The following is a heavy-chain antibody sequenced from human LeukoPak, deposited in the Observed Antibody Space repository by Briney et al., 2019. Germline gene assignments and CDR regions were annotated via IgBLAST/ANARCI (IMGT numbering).Heavy chain of an antibody. CDR3: ARHSDVLTGYYSSDH. CDR2: IYHSGST. CDR1: GYSISSGYY. J-gene: IGHJ4*02. D-gene: IGHD3-9*01. V-gene: IGHV4-38-2*01. Sequence: SETLSLTCAVSGYSISSGYYWGWIRQPPGKGLEWIGSIYHSGSTYYNPSLKSRVTISVDTSKNQFSLKLSSVTAADTAVYYCARHSDVLTGYYSSDHWGQGTLVTVSS.